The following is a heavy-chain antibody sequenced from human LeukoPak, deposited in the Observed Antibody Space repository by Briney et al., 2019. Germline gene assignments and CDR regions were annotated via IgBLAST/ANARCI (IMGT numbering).Heavy chain of an antibody. CDR1: GGSISSGSYY. D-gene: IGHD3-16*01. V-gene: IGHV4-61*02. CDR2: IYTSGST. Sequence: SETLSPTCTVSGGSISSGSYYWSWIRQPAGKGLEWIGRIYTSGSTNYNPSLKSRVTISVDTSKNQFSLKLSSVTAADTAVYYCARGPLGLSCMDVWGKGTTVTVSS. J-gene: IGHJ6*04. CDR3: ARGPLGLSCMDV.